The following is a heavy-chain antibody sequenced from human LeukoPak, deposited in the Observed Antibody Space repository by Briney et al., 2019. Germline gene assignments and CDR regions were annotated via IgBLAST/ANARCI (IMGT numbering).Heavy chain of an antibody. J-gene: IGHJ4*02. CDR1: GGSISSGSYY. D-gene: IGHD6-6*01. CDR3: ARQPRGSSFFDY. Sequence: SETLFLTCTVSGGSISSGSYYWSWIRQPAGKGLEWIGRIYTSGSTNYNPSLKSRVTISVDTSKNQFSLKLSSVTAADTAVYYCARQPRGSSFFDYWGQGTLVTVSS. CDR2: IYTSGST. V-gene: IGHV4-61*02.